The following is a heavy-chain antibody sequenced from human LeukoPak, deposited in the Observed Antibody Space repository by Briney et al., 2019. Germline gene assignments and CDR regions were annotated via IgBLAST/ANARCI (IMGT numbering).Heavy chain of an antibody. Sequence: GGSLRLSCAASRFALSDYYMSWIRQAPGKGLEWVSYISSRGDTIYYADSVRGRFTISRDNAERSLYLQMNGLRAEDTAVYYCVRDRNGYYSFDYWGQGTLVTVSS. V-gene: IGHV3-11*01. CDR1: RFALSDYY. CDR2: ISSRGDTI. CDR3: VRDRNGYYSFDY. D-gene: IGHD3-22*01. J-gene: IGHJ4*02.